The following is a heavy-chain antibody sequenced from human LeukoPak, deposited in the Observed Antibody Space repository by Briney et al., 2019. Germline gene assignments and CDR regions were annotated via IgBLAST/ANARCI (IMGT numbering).Heavy chain of an antibody. CDR2: ISGSGGAGT. Sequence: GGSLRLPCAGSGFTFSSYAMSWVRQAPGKGQEWVSTISGSGGAGTYYADSEKGRFTVSRDNSRNTLYLPMNSLRAEDTAVYYCVKDRGGSPFYGMDVWGQGTTVTVSS. CDR3: VKDRGGSPFYGMDV. J-gene: IGHJ6*02. D-gene: IGHD1-26*01. V-gene: IGHV3-23*01. CDR1: GFTFSSYA.